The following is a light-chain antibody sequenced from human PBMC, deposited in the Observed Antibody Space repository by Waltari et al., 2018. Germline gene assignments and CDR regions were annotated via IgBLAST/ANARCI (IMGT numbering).Light chain of an antibody. Sequence: QSALTQPASVSGSPGQSITISCTGTTSDHGAYNLISWYQQYPGRVPKLIIYEATRRPSWVSHRFSGSKSGNTASLTISGLLAEDEADYYCCSYTGTATFLLFGGGTKLTVL. CDR1: TSDHGAYNL. J-gene: IGLJ2*01. CDR3: CSYTGTATFLL. CDR2: EAT. V-gene: IGLV2-23*02.